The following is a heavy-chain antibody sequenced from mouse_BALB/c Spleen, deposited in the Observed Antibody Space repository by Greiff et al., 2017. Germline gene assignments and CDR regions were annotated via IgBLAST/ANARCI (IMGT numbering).Heavy chain of an antibody. V-gene: IGHV3-6*02. CDR3: ARITTALFDY. CDR2: ISYDGSN. Sequence: DVKLQESGPGLVKPSQSLSLTCSVTGYSITSGYYWNWIRQFPGNKLEWMGYISYDGSNNYNPSLKNRISITRDTSKNQFFLKLNSVTTEYTATYYCARITTALFDYWGQGTTLTVSS. D-gene: IGHD1-2*01. J-gene: IGHJ2*01. CDR1: GYSITSGYY.